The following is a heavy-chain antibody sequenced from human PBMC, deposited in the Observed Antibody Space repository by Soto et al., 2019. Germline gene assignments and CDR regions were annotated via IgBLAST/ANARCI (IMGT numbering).Heavy chain of an antibody. CDR1: GYTFNNYG. D-gene: IGHD2-15*01. J-gene: IGHJ2*01. Sequence: QVQLVQSGAEVKKPGASVTVSCKASGYTFNNYGITWVRQAPGHGLEWMGWIGPYNGNTDHAQNFQGRVTMTTDTSTNTAYMELRSLRSDDTALYYCARCYCSVGSCYTCWHFDLWGRGTLVTVSS. V-gene: IGHV1-18*01. CDR3: ARCYCSVGSCYTCWHFDL. CDR2: IGPYNGNT.